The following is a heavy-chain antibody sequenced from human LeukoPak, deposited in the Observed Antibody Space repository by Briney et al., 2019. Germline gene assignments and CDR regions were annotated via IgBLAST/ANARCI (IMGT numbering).Heavy chain of an antibody. CDR3: AKESSVAGYFDY. CDR1: GFSFSSYR. CDR2: ISWNSGSI. V-gene: IGHV3-9*03. D-gene: IGHD6-19*01. Sequence: GGSLRLSCAASGFSFSSYRMNWVRQAPGKGLEWVSGISWNSGSIGYADSVKGRFTISRDNAKNSLYLQMNSLRAEDMALYYCAKESSVAGYFDYWGQGTLVTVSP. J-gene: IGHJ4*02.